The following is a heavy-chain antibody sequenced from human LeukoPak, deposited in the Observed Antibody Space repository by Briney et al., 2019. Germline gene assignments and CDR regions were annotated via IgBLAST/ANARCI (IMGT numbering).Heavy chain of an antibody. J-gene: IGHJ4*02. CDR2: IIPILGIA. CDR1: GGTFSSYA. V-gene: IGHV1-69*04. D-gene: IGHD5-24*01. Sequence: ASVKVSCKASGGTFSSYAISWVRQAPGQGLEWMGRIIPILGIANYAQKFQGRVTITADKSTSTAYMELSSLRSEDTAVYYCARDGSLDGYSENWGQGTLVTVSS. CDR3: ARDGSLDGYSEN.